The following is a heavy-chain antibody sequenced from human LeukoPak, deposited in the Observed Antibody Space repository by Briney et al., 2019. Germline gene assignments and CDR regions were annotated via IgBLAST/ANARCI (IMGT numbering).Heavy chain of an antibody. D-gene: IGHD3-10*01. CDR1: GFSLSTSGMC. CDR3: ARIRPNSGSGSYLYYFDY. V-gene: IGHV2-70*11. J-gene: IGHJ4*02. CDR2: IDWDDDK. Sequence: SGPTLVKPTQTLTLTCTFSGFSLSTSGMCVSWIRQPPGKALEWLARIDWDDDKYYSTSLKTRLTISKDTSKNQVVLTMTNMDPVDTATYYCARIRPNSGSGSYLYYFDYWGQGTLVTVSS.